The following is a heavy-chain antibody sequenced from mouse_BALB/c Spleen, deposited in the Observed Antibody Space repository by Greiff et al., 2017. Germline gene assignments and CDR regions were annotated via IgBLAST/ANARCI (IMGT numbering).Heavy chain of an antibody. D-gene: IGHD4-1*01. Sequence: DVKLVESGGGLVKPGGSLKLSCAASGFTFSSYAMSWVRQSPEKRLEWVAEISSGGSYTYYPDTVTGRFTISRDNAKNTLYLEMSSLRSEDTAMYYCAREGLGRNFDYWGQGTTLTVSS. CDR3: AREGLGRNFDY. V-gene: IGHV5-9-4*01. J-gene: IGHJ2*01. CDR2: ISSGGSYT. CDR1: GFTFSSYA.